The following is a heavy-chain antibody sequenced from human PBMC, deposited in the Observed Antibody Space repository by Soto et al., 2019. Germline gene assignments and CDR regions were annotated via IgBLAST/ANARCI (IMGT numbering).Heavy chain of an antibody. CDR1: GYSFTSYW. CDR3: ARHDTVTTFYYYYYYGMDV. J-gene: IGHJ6*02. V-gene: IGHV5-10-1*01. CDR2: IDPSDSYT. D-gene: IGHD4-17*01. Sequence: PGESLKISCKGSGYSFTSYWISWVRQMPGKGLEWMGRIDPSDSYTNYSPSFQGHVTISADKSISTAYLQWSSLKAPDTAMYYCARHDTVTTFYYYYYYGMDVWGQGTTVTVSS.